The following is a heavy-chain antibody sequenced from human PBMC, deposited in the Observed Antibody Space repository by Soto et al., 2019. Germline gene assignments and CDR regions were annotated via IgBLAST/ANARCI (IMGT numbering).Heavy chain of an antibody. CDR3: ARHGRLGWGERGDAFDI. CDR2: IYYSGST. J-gene: IGHJ3*02. D-gene: IGHD7-27*01. Sequence: SETLSLTCTVSGGSISSSSYYWGWIRQPPGKGLEWIGSIYYSGSTYYNPSLKSRVTISVDTSKNQFSLKLSSVTAADTAVYYCARHGRLGWGERGDAFDIWGQGTMVTVSS. V-gene: IGHV4-39*01. CDR1: GGSISSSSYY.